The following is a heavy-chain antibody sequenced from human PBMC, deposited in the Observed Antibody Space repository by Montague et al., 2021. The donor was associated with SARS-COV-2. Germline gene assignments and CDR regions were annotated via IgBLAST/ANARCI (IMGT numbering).Heavy chain of an antibody. Sequence: SETLSLTCSVYGGSFSGYHWNWIRRSPGKGLEWIGEINHGGITNYNPSLKSRLTISADTSKNQFSLKLTSVAAADTAVYYCARLRDGVVPSPILGVGPYYSYYFIDVWGKGTTVTVSS. CDR3: ARLRDGVVPSPILGVGPYYSYYFIDV. J-gene: IGHJ6*03. CDR2: INHGGIT. CDR1: GGSFSGYH. D-gene: IGHD3-10*01. V-gene: IGHV4-34*01.